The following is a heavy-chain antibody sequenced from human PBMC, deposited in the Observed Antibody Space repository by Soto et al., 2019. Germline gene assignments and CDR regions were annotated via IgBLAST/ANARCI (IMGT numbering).Heavy chain of an antibody. J-gene: IGHJ3*02. V-gene: IGHV3-66*01. CDR2: TYSGGTT. CDR1: GITVSRNC. CDR3: ARESRGRFLGWPHGLDI. D-gene: IGHD3-3*01. Sequence: GGSLRLSCAASGITVSRNCMIWVRQAPGKGLEWVSLTYSGGTTDFADSVNGRFIISRDNSKNTRYLQMNSLRAEDTAVYYCARESRGRFLGWPHGLDIWGQGTMVTVSS.